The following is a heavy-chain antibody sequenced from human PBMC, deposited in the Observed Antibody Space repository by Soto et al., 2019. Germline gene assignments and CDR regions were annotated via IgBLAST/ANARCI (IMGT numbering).Heavy chain of an antibody. CDR1: GFTFSSYN. CDR3: ARGAGSSVFDY. V-gene: IGHV3-21*01. Sequence: VQLVESGGDLVKPGGSLRLSCAASGFTFSSYNMNWVRQAPGKGLEWVSSITSGRTYIYYADSVKGRFTISRDNAKNSLYLQMNSLRAEDTAVYYCARGAGSSVFDYWGQGTLLTVSS. J-gene: IGHJ4*02. CDR2: ITSGRTYI. D-gene: IGHD6-6*01.